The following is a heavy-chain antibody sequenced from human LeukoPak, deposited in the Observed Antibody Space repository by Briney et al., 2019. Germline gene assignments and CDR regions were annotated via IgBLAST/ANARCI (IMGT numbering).Heavy chain of an antibody. CDR3: ARHIAVAGKAGIDY. V-gene: IGHV4-4*07. D-gene: IGHD6-19*01. CDR2: IYTSGST. Sequence: SETLSLTCTVSGGSISSYYWTWIRQPAGKGLEWIGRIYTSGSTNYNPSLNSRVTMSVDTSKKQFSLKLSSVTAADTAVYYCARHIAVAGKAGIDYWGQGTLVTVSS. J-gene: IGHJ4*02. CDR1: GGSISSYY.